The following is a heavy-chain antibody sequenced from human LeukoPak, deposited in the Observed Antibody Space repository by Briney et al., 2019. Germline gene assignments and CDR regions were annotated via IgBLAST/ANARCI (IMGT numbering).Heavy chain of an antibody. Sequence: PGESLRLSCAASGFTVSSNYMSWVRQAPGKGLEWVSVIYSGGSTYYADSVKGRFTISRHNSKNTLYLQMNSLRAEDTAVYYCARGIVVPAAHQGFDYWGQGTLVTVSS. CDR2: IYSGGST. CDR3: ARGIVVPAAHQGFDY. D-gene: IGHD2-2*01. J-gene: IGHJ4*02. CDR1: GFTVSSNY. V-gene: IGHV3-53*04.